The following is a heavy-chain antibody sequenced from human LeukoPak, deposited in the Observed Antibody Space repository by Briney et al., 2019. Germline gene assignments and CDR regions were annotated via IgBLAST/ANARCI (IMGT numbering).Heavy chain of an antibody. CDR3: ARDGSKYCSSTSCYSGYYYYGMDV. CDR1: GFTFSDYY. J-gene: IGHJ6*02. CDR2: ISSTTI. Sequence: PGGSPRLSCAASGFTFSDYYMSWIRQAPGKGLEWVSYISSTTIYYADSVKGRFTISRDNAKNSLYLQMNSLRAEDTAVYYCARDGSKYCSSTSCYSGYYYYGMDVWGQGTTVTVSS. V-gene: IGHV3-11*01. D-gene: IGHD2-2*01.